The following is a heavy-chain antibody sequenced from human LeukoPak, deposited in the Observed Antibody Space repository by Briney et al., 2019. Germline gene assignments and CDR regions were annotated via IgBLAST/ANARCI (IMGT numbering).Heavy chain of an antibody. CDR2: IYYSGST. CDR3: ARGHNWFDP. CDR1: GGSISSYY. J-gene: IGHJ5*02. V-gene: IGHV4-59*01. Sequence: KPSETLSLTCTVSGGSISSYYWSWIRQPPGKGLEWIGYIYYSGSTNYNPSLKSRVTISVDTSKNQFSLKLSSVTAADTAVYYCARGHNWFDPWGQGTLVTVSS.